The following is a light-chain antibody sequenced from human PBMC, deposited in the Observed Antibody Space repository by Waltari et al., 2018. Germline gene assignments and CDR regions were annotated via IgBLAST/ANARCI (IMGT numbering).Light chain of an antibody. CDR2: DAS. CDR3: QQYDNPIFT. J-gene: IGKJ3*01. CDR1: QDISNY. V-gene: IGKV1-33*01. Sequence: DIQMTQSPSSLSASVGDRDTITCQASQDISNYLNWYQQKPGKAPKLLIYDASNLETGVPSRFSGSGSGTDFTFTISSLQPEDIATYYCQQYDNPIFTFGPGTKVDIK.